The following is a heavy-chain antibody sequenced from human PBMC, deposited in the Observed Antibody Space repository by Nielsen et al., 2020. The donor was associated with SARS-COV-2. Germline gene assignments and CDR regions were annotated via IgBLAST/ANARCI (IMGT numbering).Heavy chain of an antibody. CDR2: ISGSGGST. J-gene: IGHJ5*02. D-gene: IGHD2-2*01. CDR3: AKEPPGYCSSTSCYDGTNWFDP. V-gene: IGHV3-23*01. CDR1: GFTFSSYA. Sequence: GESLKISCAASGFTFSSYAMSWVRQAPGKGLEWVSAISGSGGSTYYADSVKGRFTISRDNSKNTLYLQMNSLRAEDTAVYYCAKEPPGYCSSTSCYDGTNWFDPWGQGTLVTVSS.